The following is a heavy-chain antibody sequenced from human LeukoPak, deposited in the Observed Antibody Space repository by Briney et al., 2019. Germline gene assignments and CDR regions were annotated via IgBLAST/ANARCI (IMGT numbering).Heavy chain of an antibody. CDR1: GFTLNNYA. J-gene: IGHJ4*02. CDR3: AKSDDPSNRSDYYRYFDY. CDR2: LSGSGDDT. D-gene: IGHD3-3*01. Sequence: GGSLRLSCAASGFTLNNYAMTWVRQAPGKGLEWVSGLSGSGDDTYYADSVRGRFTISRDNSKNTLYLQMNSLRADDTAVYYCAKSDDPSNRSDYYRYFDYWGQGTLVTVSS. V-gene: IGHV3-23*01.